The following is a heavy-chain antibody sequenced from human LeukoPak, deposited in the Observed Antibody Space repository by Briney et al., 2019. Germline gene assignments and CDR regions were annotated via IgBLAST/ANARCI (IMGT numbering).Heavy chain of an antibody. CDR1: GGSISSSTDY. CDR3: ARAAVYSSPFDY. J-gene: IGHJ4*02. D-gene: IGHD6-19*01. Sequence: SETLSLTCTVSGGSISSSTDYWGWIRQPPGKGLEWIGSMYYSGSTYYNPSLKSRVTISIDTSKNQFSLKLNSVTAADTAVYYCARAAVYSSPFDYWGQGTLVTVSS. V-gene: IGHV4-39*02. CDR2: MYYSGST.